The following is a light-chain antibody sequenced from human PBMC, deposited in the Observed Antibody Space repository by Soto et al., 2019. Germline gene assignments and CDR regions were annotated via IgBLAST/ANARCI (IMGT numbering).Light chain of an antibody. Sequence: EIVMTQSPATLSVSAGERATLSCRASQSVSSNLAWYQQKPGQAPGLLIYGASTRATGIPARFSGSGSGTEFTLTISSLQSEDFAVYYCQQYNNWLGTFGQGTKV. CDR3: QQYNNWLGT. V-gene: IGKV3-15*01. CDR1: QSVSSN. CDR2: GAS. J-gene: IGKJ1*01.